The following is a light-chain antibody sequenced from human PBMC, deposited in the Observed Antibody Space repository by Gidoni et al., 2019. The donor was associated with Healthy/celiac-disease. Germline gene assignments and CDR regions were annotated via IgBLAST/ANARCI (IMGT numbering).Light chain of an antibody. CDR2: GAS. CDR3: QKYGSSTGT. CDR1: QSVSSSY. J-gene: IGKJ2*02. V-gene: IGKV3-20*01. Sequence: ELVLTQSPGTLSLSPGESATLSFRASQSVSSSYFDWYQQKPGQAPRLLIYGASSRATGIPERFSGRGSGTDFTLTISRLEPEDLAVDYCQKYGSSTGTFGQGTKLEIK.